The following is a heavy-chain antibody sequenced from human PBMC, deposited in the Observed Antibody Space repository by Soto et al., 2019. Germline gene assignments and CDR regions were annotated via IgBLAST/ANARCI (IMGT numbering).Heavy chain of an antibody. CDR1: GYSFTNYW. CDR2: IYPGDSDT. V-gene: IGHV5-51*01. D-gene: IGHD3-10*01. CDR3: ARSRQPGGYYYYAMDV. Sequence: PGASLKISCKGSGYSFTNYWSGWVRQMPGKGLEWMGIIYPGDSDTRYSPSFQGQVNISDDKSISTAYLQWSSLEASDTAIYYWARSRQPGGYYYYAMDVWGQGTTVTVSS. J-gene: IGHJ6*02.